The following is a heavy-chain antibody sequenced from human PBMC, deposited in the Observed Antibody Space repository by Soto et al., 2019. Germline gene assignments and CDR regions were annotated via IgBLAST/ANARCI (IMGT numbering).Heavy chain of an antibody. CDR2: IIPIFGTA. CDR1: GGTFSSYA. J-gene: IGHJ6*02. Sequence: ASVKVSCKASGGTFSSYAISWVRQAPGQGLEWMGGIIPIFGTANYAQKFQGRVTITADESTSTAYMELSSLRSEDTAVYYCARGDIVVVTATTLYYYYYGMDVWGQGTTVTVSS. CDR3: ARGDIVVVTATTLYYYYYGMDV. D-gene: IGHD2-21*02. V-gene: IGHV1-69*13.